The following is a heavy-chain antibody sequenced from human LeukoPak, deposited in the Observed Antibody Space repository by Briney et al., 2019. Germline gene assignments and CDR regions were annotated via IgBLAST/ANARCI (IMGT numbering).Heavy chain of an antibody. V-gene: IGHV5-51*01. D-gene: IGHD6-19*01. CDR3: AGQDEIAVAGTGLRYYYYYGMDV. CDR2: IYPGDSDT. Sequence: GESLKISCKGSGYSFTSYWIGWVRQMPGKGLEWMGIIYPGDSDTRYSPSFQGQVTISADKSISTAYLQWSSLKASDTAMYYCAGQDEIAVAGTGLRYYYYYGMDVWGQGTTVTVSS. J-gene: IGHJ6*02. CDR1: GYSFTSYW.